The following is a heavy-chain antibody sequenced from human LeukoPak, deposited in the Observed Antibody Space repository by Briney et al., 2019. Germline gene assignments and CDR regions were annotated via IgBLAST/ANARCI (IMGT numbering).Heavy chain of an antibody. J-gene: IGHJ4*02. CDR1: GFTFSSYS. CDR2: ISSSSSYI. Sequence: GGSVRLSCAASGFTFSSYSMSWVRQAPGKGLEWVSSISSSSSYIYYADSVKGRFTISRDNSKNTLYLQMSSLRAEDTAVYYCVKSIAVAGNFDYWGQGTLVTVSS. D-gene: IGHD6-19*01. CDR3: VKSIAVAGNFDY. V-gene: IGHV3-21*06.